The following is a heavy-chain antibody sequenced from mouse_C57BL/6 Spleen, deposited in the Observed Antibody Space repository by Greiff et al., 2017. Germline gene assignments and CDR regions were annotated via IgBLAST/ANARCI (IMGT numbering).Heavy chain of an antibody. Sequence: EVKLVESEGGLVQPGSSMKLSCTASGFTFSDYYMPWVRQVPEKGLEWVANINYDGSSTYYLDSLKSRFIISRDNAKNILYLQMSSLKSEDTATYYCARVIYGYDEGYFDYWGQGTTLTVSS. D-gene: IGHD2-2*01. J-gene: IGHJ2*01. CDR2: INYDGSST. CDR3: ARVIYGYDEGYFDY. V-gene: IGHV5-16*01. CDR1: GFTFSDYY.